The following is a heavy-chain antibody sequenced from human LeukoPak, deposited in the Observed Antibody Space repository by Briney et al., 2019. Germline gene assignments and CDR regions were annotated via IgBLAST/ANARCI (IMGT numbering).Heavy chain of an antibody. V-gene: IGHV3-9*01. CDR1: GFTFDDHA. Sequence: GRSLRLSCAASGFTFDDHAMFWVRHAPGKGLEWVSGVSWNSGSIGYAASVKGRFTISRDNAKKTLYLQMNSLRAEDTAIYYCARDSDAGFDYWGQGTLVTVSS. CDR2: VSWNSGSI. CDR3: ARDSDAGFDY. J-gene: IGHJ4*02.